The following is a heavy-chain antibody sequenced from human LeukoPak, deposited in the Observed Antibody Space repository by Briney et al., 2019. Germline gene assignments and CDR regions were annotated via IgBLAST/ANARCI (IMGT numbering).Heavy chain of an antibody. J-gene: IGHJ4*02. D-gene: IGHD3-9*01. CDR1: GFTFSSYA. Sequence: GGSLRLSCAASGFTFSSYAMSWVRQAPGKGLEWVSAISGSGGSTYYADSVKGRFTISRDNSKNTLYLQMNSLRAEDTAVYYCAKVKPYYDILTAYPPTGFDYWGQGTLVTVSS. V-gene: IGHV3-23*01. CDR2: ISGSGGST. CDR3: AKVKPYYDILTAYPPTGFDY.